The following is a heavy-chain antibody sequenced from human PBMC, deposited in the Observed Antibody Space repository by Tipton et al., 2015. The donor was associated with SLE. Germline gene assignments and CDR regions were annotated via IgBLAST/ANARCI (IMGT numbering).Heavy chain of an antibody. J-gene: IGHJ5*02. CDR3: ARDNCSSTSCYGGFDP. CDR1: GYSISSGYY. V-gene: IGHV4-38-2*02. D-gene: IGHD2-2*01. Sequence: TLSLTCTVSGYSISSGYYWGWIRQPPGKGLEWIGLIYHSGSTYYNPSLKSRVTVSVDTSKNQFSLKLSSVTAADTAVYYCARDNCSSTSCYGGFDPWGQGTLVTVSS. CDR2: IYHSGST.